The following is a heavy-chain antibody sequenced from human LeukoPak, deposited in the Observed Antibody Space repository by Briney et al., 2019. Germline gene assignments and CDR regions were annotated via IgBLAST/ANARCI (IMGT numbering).Heavy chain of an antibody. CDR1: GYTFTSYG. CDR3: ARVRDIRDSSGWAAFDY. D-gene: IGHD6-19*01. J-gene: IGHJ4*02. Sequence: GASVKVSCKASGYTFTSYGISWVRQAPGQGLEWMGWISAYNGNTNYAQKLQGRVTMTTDTSTSTAYMELRSLRSDDTAVYYCARVRDIRDSSGWAAFDYWGQGTLVTVSS. V-gene: IGHV1-18*01. CDR2: ISAYNGNT.